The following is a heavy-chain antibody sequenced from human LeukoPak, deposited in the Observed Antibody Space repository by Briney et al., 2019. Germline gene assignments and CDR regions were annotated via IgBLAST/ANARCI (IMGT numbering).Heavy chain of an antibody. V-gene: IGHV3-11*01. J-gene: IGHJ4*02. Sequence: RTGGSLRLSCAASGFIFSDYYMSWIRQAPGKGLEWVSFISDGGRPLHYADSVKGRFTISRDNAKNSLYLQMNSLRDEDTAVYFCARRYCTPSSCYSDYWGQGALVTVSS. CDR2: ISDGGRPL. CDR3: ARRYCTPSSCYSDY. D-gene: IGHD2-8*01. CDR1: GFIFSDYY.